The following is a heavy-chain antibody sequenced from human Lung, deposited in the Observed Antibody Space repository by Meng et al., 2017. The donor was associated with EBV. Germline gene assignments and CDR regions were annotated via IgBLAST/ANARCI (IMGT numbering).Heavy chain of an antibody. Sequence: QVQLQESGPVLVKPSGTLSLTSAVSVGSSSSSNWWSWVRQPPGKGLEWIGEIYHSGSTNYNPSLKSRVTISVDKSKNQFSLKLSSVTAADTAVYYCARARSIAAAVIDYWGQGTLVTVFS. D-gene: IGHD6-13*01. V-gene: IGHV4-4*02. CDR3: ARARSIAAAVIDY. CDR1: VGSSSSSNW. J-gene: IGHJ4*02. CDR2: IYHSGST.